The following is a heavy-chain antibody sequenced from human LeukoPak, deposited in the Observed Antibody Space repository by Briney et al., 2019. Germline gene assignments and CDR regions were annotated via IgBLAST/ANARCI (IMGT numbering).Heavy chain of an antibody. D-gene: IGHD3-9*01. V-gene: IGHV4-39*07. CDR3: ARAGPYDILTGYTDY. Sequence: SETLSLTCTVSGGSISSSSYYWGWIRQPPGKGLEWIRSIYYSGSTYYNPSLKSRVTISVDTSKNQFSLKLSSVTAADTAVYYCARAGPYDILTGYTDYWGQGTLVTVSS. CDR1: GGSISSSSYY. CDR2: IYYSGST. J-gene: IGHJ4*02.